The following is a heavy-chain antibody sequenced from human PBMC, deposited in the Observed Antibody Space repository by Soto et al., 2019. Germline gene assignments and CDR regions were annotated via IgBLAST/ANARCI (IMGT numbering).Heavy chain of an antibody. CDR1: GFTFSSYE. CDR3: ARGVGESTGWYFSY. D-gene: IGHD6-19*01. V-gene: IGHV3-48*03. Sequence: QSGGSLRLSCAASGFTFSSYEMNWVRQAPGKGLEWISYISTSDTSIYYADSVRGRFTISRDNAKNSLYLQMNSLRAEDTAVYYCARGVGESTGWYFSYWGRGTLVTVSS. J-gene: IGHJ4*02. CDR2: ISTSDTSI.